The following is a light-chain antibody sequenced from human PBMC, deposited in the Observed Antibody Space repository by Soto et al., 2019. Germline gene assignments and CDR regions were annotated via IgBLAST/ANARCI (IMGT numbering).Light chain of an antibody. Sequence: EVVLTQSPGALSLSPGEGVTLSCRASQNIRGNDLAWYRQKRGQAPRLLIYGGSSRAAGIPDRFSGRGTGTNFTLTISRLEPEDSAVYYCQDYGSSHPWTFGQGTKLEIK. V-gene: IGKV3-20*01. CDR1: QNIRGND. CDR2: GGS. CDR3: QDYGSSHPWT. J-gene: IGKJ1*01.